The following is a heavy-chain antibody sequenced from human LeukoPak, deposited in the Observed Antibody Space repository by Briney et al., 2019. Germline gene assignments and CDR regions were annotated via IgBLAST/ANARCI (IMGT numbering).Heavy chain of an antibody. V-gene: IGHV3-7*01. D-gene: IGHD1-7*01. Sequence: GGSLRLSCAASGFTFSTHWMSWVRQAPGKGLEWVANIRPDGSEKYYMDSVKGRLTISRDNAKNSLYLQMNSLRAEDTAIYYCAREDDWNYEDYWGQGTLVTVSS. CDR2: IRPDGSEK. CDR1: GFTFSTHW. J-gene: IGHJ4*02. CDR3: AREDDWNYEDY.